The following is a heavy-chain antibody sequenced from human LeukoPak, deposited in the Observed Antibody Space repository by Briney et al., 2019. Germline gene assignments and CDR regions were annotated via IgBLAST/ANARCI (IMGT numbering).Heavy chain of an antibody. J-gene: IGHJ4*02. V-gene: IGHV3-30*09. D-gene: IGHD1-26*01. CDR1: GFTFSDFS. CDR2: ISYDATRK. CDR3: AREGGSHNVGYYFDH. Sequence: GGSLRLSCAASGFTFSDFSIHWVRQAPGKGLEWVAVISYDATRKHYAESVKGRFAVSRDNSKSTLYLQMNSLRGEDTAVYFCAREGGSHNVGYYFDHWGQGNLVTVSS.